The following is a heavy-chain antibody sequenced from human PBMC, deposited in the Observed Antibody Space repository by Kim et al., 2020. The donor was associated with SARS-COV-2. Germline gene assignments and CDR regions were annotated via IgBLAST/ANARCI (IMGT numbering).Heavy chain of an antibody. V-gene: IGHV4-59*08. Sequence: SETLSLTCTVSGGSISSYYWSWIRQPPGKGLEWIGYIYYSGSTNYNPSLKSRVTISVDTSKNQFSLKLSSVTAADTAVYYCARLVALAGDFDYWGQGTLVTVSS. J-gene: IGHJ4*02. CDR1: GGSISSYY. CDR3: ARLVALAGDFDY. CDR2: IYYSGST. D-gene: IGHD6-19*01.